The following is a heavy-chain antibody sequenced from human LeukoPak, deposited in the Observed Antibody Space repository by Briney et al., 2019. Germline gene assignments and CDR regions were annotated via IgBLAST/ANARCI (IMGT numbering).Heavy chain of an antibody. Sequence: GASVKVSCKASGGTFSSYAISWVRQAPGQGLEWMGGIIPIYGTIHFAEKFQGRVTISADEFTSTVYMQLSSLRSEDTAMYYCARVGDENIRRGELLLRRCYFDYWGQGTRVTVSS. J-gene: IGHJ4*02. CDR3: ARVGDENIRRGELLLRRCYFDY. D-gene: IGHD1-7*01. CDR1: GGTFSSYA. V-gene: IGHV1-69*13. CDR2: IIPIYGTI.